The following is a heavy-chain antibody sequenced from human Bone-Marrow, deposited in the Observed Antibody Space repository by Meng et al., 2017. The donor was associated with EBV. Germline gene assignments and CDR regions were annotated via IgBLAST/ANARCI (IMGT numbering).Heavy chain of an antibody. Sequence: VQLSAVAPILVKPSGTLSRSCVVSGGSIRSSNWWSWVRQPPGKGLEWIGEIFYGGSTNYNPSLESRVTISVDKSKNQFSLKLSSVTAADTAVYYCAAGFRELVRSRDYWGQGTLVTVSS. V-gene: IGHV4-4*02. J-gene: IGHJ4*02. D-gene: IGHD3-10*01. CDR2: IFYGGST. CDR3: AAGFRELVRSRDY. CDR1: GGSIRSSNW.